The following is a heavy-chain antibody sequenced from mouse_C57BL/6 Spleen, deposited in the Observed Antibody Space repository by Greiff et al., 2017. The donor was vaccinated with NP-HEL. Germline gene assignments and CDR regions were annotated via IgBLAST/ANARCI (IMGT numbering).Heavy chain of an antibody. V-gene: IGHV1-72*01. J-gene: IGHJ4*01. CDR1: GYTFTSYW. CDR3: ARREDSAPYYAMDY. Sequence: QVQLQQSGAELVKPGASVKLSCKASGYTFTSYWMHWVKQRPGRGLEWIGRIDPNSGGTKYNEKFKSKATLTVDKPSSTAYMQLSSLTSEDSAVYYCARREDSAPYYAMDYWGQGTSVTVSS. CDR2: IDPNSGGT.